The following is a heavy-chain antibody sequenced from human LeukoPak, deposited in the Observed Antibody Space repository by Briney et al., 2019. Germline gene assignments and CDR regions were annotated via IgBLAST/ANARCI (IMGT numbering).Heavy chain of an antibody. CDR2: INHSGST. D-gene: IGHD2-2*01. CDR1: GGSFSGYY. J-gene: IGHJ3*02. Sequence: SETLSLTCAVYGGSFSGYYWSWIRQPPGKGLEWIGEINHSGSTNYNPSLKSRVTISVDRSKNQFSLKLSSVTAADTAVYYCARIPGIVVVPAAMGIDAFDIWGQGTMVTVSS. V-gene: IGHV4-34*01. CDR3: ARIPGIVVVPAAMGIDAFDI.